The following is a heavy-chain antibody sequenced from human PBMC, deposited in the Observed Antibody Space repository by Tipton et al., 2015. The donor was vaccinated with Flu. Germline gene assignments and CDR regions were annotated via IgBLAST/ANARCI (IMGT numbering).Heavy chain of an antibody. D-gene: IGHD6-19*01. CDR1: GFTFSSYG. V-gene: IGHV3-33*01. J-gene: IGHJ4*02. Sequence: SLRLSCAASGFTFSSYGMHWVRQAPGKGLEWVAVIWYDGSNKYYADSVKGRSTISRDNSKNTLYLQMNSLRAEDTAVYYCGVLVDIAVAGTWGQGTLVTVSS. CDR3: GVLVDIAVAGT. CDR2: IWYDGSNK.